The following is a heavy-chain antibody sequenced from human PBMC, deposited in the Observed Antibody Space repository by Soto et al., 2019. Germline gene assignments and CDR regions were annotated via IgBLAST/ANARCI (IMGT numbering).Heavy chain of an antibody. V-gene: IGHV1-69*08. D-gene: IGHD2-15*01. CDR2: IIPILGIA. CDR1: GGTFSSYT. CDR3: ARDQACGGICYYGAFDI. J-gene: IGHJ3*02. Sequence: QVQLVQSGAEVKKPGSSVKVSCKASGGTFSSYTISWVRQAPGQGLEWMGRIIPILGIANYAQKFQGRVTITADKSTSTAYMELSSLRSEDTAVYYCARDQACGGICYYGAFDILGQGTMVTVSS.